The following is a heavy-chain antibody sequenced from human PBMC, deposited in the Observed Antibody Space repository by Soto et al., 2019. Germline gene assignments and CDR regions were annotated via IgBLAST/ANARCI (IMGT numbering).Heavy chain of an antibody. D-gene: IGHD3-10*01. J-gene: IGHJ4*02. CDR1: GASISRTGFH. CDR3: ARRGSGHTFDY. Sequence: QLQLQESGPGLVKPSETLSLTCAVSGASISRTGFHWGWIHQPPGQGLEWIGSIYEGETTFYNSSLKSLVTISADTSKNHFSLKLSSVTAADTAVYYCARRGSGHTFDYWGQGTLVTVSS. V-gene: IGHV4-39*01. CDR2: IYEGETT.